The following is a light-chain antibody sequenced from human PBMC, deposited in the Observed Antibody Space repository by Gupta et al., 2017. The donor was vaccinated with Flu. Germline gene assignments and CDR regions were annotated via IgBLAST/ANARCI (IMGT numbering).Light chain of an antibody. CDR2: DDR. J-gene: IGLJ2*01. Sequence: SYLLTQPPSVSVAPGQTARITCGGNNIGSKSVHWYQQKPGQAPVLVVYDDRDRPSGIPELFSGSNSRHTATLTISRVEAGDEADYFCQVWDSSSDHMIFGGGTQLTVL. CDR1: NIGSKS. V-gene: IGLV3-21*02. CDR3: QVWDSSSDHMI.